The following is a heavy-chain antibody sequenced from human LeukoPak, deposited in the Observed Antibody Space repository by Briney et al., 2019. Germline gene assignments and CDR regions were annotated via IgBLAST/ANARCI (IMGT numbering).Heavy chain of an antibody. D-gene: IGHD1-26*01. CDR2: ISSSSSYI. Sequence: PGGSLRLSCAASGFTVSSYSMNWVRQAPGKGLEWVSSISSSSSYIYYADSVKGRFTISRDNAKNSLYLQMNSLRAEDTAVYYCARWDSGSYGWFDYWGQGTLVTVSS. CDR3: ARWDSGSYGWFDY. CDR1: GFTVSSYS. J-gene: IGHJ4*02. V-gene: IGHV3-21*01.